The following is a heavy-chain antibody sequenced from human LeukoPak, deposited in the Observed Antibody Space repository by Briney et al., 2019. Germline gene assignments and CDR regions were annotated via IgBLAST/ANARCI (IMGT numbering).Heavy chain of an antibody. CDR2: ISGSGGST. J-gene: IGHJ6*02. CDR3: AKELRYFDWLLVEVGNYYYGMDV. CDR1: GFTFSSYA. V-gene: IGHV3-23*01. Sequence: GGSLRLSCAASGFTFSSYAMSWVRQAPGKGLEWVSAISGSGGSTYYADSVKGRFTISRDNSKNTLYLQMNSLRAEDTAVYYCAKELRYFDWLLVEVGNYYYGMDVWGQGTTVTVSS. D-gene: IGHD3-9*01.